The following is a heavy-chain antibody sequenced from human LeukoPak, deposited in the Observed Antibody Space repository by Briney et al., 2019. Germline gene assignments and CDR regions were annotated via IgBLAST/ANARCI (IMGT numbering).Heavy chain of an antibody. V-gene: IGHV3-7*01. CDR2: IKRDGSDT. Sequence: GGSLRLSCAASGFAFSSYWMSWVRQAPGKGLEWVANIKRDGSDTYYVDSVKGRFTISRDNAKNSLSLQLNSLRAEDTAVYYCARDANYYDSRGENYFNCWGQGTLVTVSS. D-gene: IGHD3-22*01. CDR3: ARDANYYDSRGENYFNC. J-gene: IGHJ4*02. CDR1: GFAFSSYW.